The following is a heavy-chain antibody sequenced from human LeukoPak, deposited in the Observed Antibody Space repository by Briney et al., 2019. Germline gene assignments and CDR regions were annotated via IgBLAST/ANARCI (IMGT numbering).Heavy chain of an antibody. D-gene: IGHD6-19*01. CDR3: ATEQVSGSAWGFDY. J-gene: IGHJ4*02. Sequence: SETLSLTCTVSGGSINNYYWSWIRQSAEKGLEWIGRFYASGSTNYSPSLKSRLSMSVDMSKNQFSLNLTSVTAADTAVYYCATEQVSGSAWGFDYWGQGSLVTVSS. CDR1: GGSINNYY. CDR2: FYASGST. V-gene: IGHV4-4*07.